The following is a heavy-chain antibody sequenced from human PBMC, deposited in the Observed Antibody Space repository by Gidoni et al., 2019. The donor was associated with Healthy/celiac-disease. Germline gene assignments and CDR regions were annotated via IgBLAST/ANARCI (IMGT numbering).Heavy chain of an antibody. D-gene: IGHD3-9*01. CDR1: GGSFSGSY. CDR2: INHSGST. V-gene: IGHV4-34*01. Sequence: QVQLQQWGAGLLKPSETLSLTCAVYGGSFSGSYWRWIRQPPGKGLEWIGEINHSGSTNYNPSLKRRVTISVDTSKNQFSLKLSSVTAADTAVYYCARGRRDLYILTGYYYPAGNWFDPWGQGTLVTVSS. CDR3: ARGRRDLYILTGYYYPAGNWFDP. J-gene: IGHJ5*02.